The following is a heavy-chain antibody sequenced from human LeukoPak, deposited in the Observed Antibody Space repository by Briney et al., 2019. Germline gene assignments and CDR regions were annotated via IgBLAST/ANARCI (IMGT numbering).Heavy chain of an antibody. CDR2: INTNTGNP. D-gene: IGHD5-12*01. J-gene: IGHJ4*02. CDR3: ARVGASGYDLDYYFDY. Sequence: ASVKVSCKASGYTFTDYYVHWVRQAPGQGLEWMGWINTNTGNPTYAQGFTGRFVLSLDTSVSTAYLQISSLKAEDTAVYYCARVGASGYDLDYYFDYWGQGTLVTVSS. CDR1: GYTFTDYY. V-gene: IGHV7-4-1*02.